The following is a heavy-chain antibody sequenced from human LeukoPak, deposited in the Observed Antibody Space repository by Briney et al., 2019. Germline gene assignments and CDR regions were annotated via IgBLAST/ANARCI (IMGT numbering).Heavy chain of an antibody. CDR2: IRNKAQRYTT. D-gene: IGHD1-26*01. Sequence: GGSLRLSCAASGFTFSDLYMNWVRQAPGKGLEWIGRIRNKAQRYTTEYATSVKGRFTISRDDSQNSLFLQMNSLKTEDTSVYYCARDSSASPDDYWGPGTLVTVSS. CDR1: GFTFSDLY. CDR3: ARDSSASPDDY. V-gene: IGHV3-72*01. J-gene: IGHJ4*02.